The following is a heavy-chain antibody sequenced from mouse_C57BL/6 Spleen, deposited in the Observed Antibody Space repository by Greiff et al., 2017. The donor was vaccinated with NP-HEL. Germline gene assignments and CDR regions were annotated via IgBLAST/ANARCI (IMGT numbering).Heavy chain of an antibody. D-gene: IGHD1-1*01. J-gene: IGHJ1*03. V-gene: IGHV1-76*01. CDR2: IYPGSGNT. CDR3: ARFAGSNNFDV. Sequence: VQLQESGAELVRPGASVKLSCKASGYTFTDYYINWVKQRPGQGLEWIARIYPGSGNTYYNEKFKGKATLTAEKSSSTAYMQLSSLTSEDSAVYFCARFAGSNNFDVWGTGTTVTVSS. CDR1: GYTFTDYY.